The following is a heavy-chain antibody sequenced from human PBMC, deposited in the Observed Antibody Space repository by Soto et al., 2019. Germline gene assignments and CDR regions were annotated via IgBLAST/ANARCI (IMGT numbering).Heavy chain of an antibody. CDR3: ARAGGTSYPHSRRFDD. V-gene: IGHV3-30*09. Sequence: QVQLVESGGGVVQPGESLRLSCAASGFTLSSYAMHWVRQAPGKGLEWVALLSYDASEKYYADSARGRFAISRDSSKTTLYRQMNSLRVEDTAMYYCARAGGTSYPHSRRFDDWGQGTLVIVSS. CDR1: GFTLSSYA. CDR2: LSYDASEK. J-gene: IGHJ4*02. D-gene: IGHD1-7*01.